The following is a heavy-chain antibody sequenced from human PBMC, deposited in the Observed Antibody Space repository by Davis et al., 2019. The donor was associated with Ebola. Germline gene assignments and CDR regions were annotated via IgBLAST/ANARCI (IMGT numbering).Heavy chain of an antibody. CDR2: IFPRDSDT. CDR3: ARGEDNFGWSNGWWFDS. CDR1: GYDFTSSW. Sequence: PGGSLRLPCKGSGYDFTSSWIAWVRLMPGKGLEWVGIIFPRDSDTRYSPSFQGQVTISVDKSISTAYLQWGSLKASDNAVYYCARGEDNFGWSNGWWFDSWGQGTRVTVSS. D-gene: IGHD6-19*01. J-gene: IGHJ5*01. V-gene: IGHV5-51*01.